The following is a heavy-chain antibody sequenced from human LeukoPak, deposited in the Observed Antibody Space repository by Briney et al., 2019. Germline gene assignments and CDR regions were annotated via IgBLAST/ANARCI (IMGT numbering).Heavy chain of an antibody. CDR3: AGAYDMVRADP. D-gene: IGHD3-10*01. J-gene: IGHJ5*02. CDR1: GYTFTSYY. V-gene: IGHV1-46*01. Sequence: ASVKVSCKASGYTFTSYYMHWVRQAPGQGLEWMGIINPSGGSTSYAQKFQGRVTMTRDTSTSTVYMELSSLRSEDTAVYYYAGAYDMVRADPWGQGTLVTVSS. CDR2: INPSGGST.